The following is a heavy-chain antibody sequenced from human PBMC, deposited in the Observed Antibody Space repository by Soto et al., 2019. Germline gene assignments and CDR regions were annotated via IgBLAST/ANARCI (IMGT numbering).Heavy chain of an antibody. J-gene: IGHJ4*02. Sequence: GGSVRLSCAASGFTFSSYAMSWVRQAPGKGLEWVSYISGSSVSYTKYADAVKGRFTISRDDAKSSLYLQMDRLRAEDTAVYYCAREPPYPSYCSSTSCYGDYFDYWGQGTLVTVSS. CDR1: GFTFSSYA. V-gene: IGHV3-11*05. CDR3: AREPPYPSYCSSTSCYGDYFDY. CDR2: ISGSSVSYT. D-gene: IGHD2-2*01.